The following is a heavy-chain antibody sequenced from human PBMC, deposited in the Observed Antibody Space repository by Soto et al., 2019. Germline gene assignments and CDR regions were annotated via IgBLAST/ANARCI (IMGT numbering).Heavy chain of an antibody. CDR2: ISSSSSYI. V-gene: IGHV3-21*01. Sequence: GGSLRLSCAASGFTFSSYSMNWVRQAPGKGLEWVSSISSSSSYIYYADSVKGRFTISRDNAKNSLYLQMNSLRAEDTAVYYCARPMITFGGVIAYYFDYWGQGTLVTVSS. D-gene: IGHD3-16*02. J-gene: IGHJ4*02. CDR3: ARPMITFGGVIAYYFDY. CDR1: GFTFSSYS.